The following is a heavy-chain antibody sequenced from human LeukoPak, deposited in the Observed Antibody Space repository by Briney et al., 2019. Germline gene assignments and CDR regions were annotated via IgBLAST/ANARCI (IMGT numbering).Heavy chain of an antibody. J-gene: IGHJ6*02. CDR1: GFTFSSYG. V-gene: IGHV3-30*18. CDR3: AKSLQPEIRGSEQWLVSYYYYGMDV. CDR2: ISYDGSNK. D-gene: IGHD6-19*01. Sequence: QTGGSLRLSCAASGFTFSSYGMHWVRQAPGKGLEWVAVISYDGSNKYYADSVKGRFTISGDNSKNTLYLQMNSLRAEDTAVYYCAKSLQPEIRGSEQWLVSYYYYGMDVWGQGTTVTVSS.